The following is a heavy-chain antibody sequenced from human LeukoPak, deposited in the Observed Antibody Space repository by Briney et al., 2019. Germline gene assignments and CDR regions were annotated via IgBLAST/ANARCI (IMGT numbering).Heavy chain of an antibody. CDR2: INPNSGGT. D-gene: IGHD5-12*01. Sequence: ASVKVSCKASGYTFTGYYMHWVRQAPGQGLEWMGWINPNSGGTNYAQKFQGRVTMTRDTSISTAYMELSRLRSDDTAVYYCATSWDIHDAFDIWGQGTMVTVSS. V-gene: IGHV1-2*02. CDR3: ATSWDIHDAFDI. CDR1: GYTFTGYY. J-gene: IGHJ3*02.